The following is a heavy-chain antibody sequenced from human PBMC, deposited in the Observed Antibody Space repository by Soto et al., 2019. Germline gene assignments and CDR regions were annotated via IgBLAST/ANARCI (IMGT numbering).Heavy chain of an antibody. J-gene: IGHJ4*02. CDR2: ISGYNGNT. CDR1: GYTFTSYA. Sequence: QVQLVQSGAEVKKPGASVKVSCKASGYTFTSYAITWVRQAPGQGLEWMGWISGYNGNTNYAQKLQGRVTMTTDTDTRIVYMELRSLRSDETAVYYCARGGTNDYGDRVPFDYWGQGTLVTVSS. D-gene: IGHD4-17*01. CDR3: ARGGTNDYGDRVPFDY. V-gene: IGHV1-18*01.